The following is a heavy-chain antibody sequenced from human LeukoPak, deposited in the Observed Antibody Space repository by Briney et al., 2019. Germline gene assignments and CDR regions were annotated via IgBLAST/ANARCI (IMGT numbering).Heavy chain of an antibody. Sequence: SETLSLTXAVYGGSFSGYYWSWIRQPPGKGLEWIGEINHSGSTNYNPSLKSRVTISVDTSKNQFSLKLSSVTAADTAVYYCATHAYTVTSNWFDPWGQGTLVTVSS. D-gene: IGHD3-16*01. J-gene: IGHJ5*02. CDR3: ATHAYTVTSNWFDP. CDR1: GGSFSGYY. V-gene: IGHV4-34*01. CDR2: INHSGST.